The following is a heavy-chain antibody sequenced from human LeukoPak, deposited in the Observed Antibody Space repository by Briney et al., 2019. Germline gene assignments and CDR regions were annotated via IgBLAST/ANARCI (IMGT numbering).Heavy chain of an antibody. CDR3: ARGGITMVRGVITPYYFDS. D-gene: IGHD3-10*01. CDR2: IIPIFGTA. CDR1: GDTFSSYA. Sequence: ASVKVSCKASGDTFSSYAISWVRQAPGQGLEWMGGIIPIFGTANYAQKFQGRVTITADESTSTAYMELSSLRSEDTAVYYCARGGITMVRGVITPYYFDSWGQGTLVTVSP. V-gene: IGHV1-69*01. J-gene: IGHJ4*02.